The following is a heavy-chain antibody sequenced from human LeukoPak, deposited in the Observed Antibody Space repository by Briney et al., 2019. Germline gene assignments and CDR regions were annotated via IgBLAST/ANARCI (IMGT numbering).Heavy chain of an antibody. V-gene: IGHV3-48*03. J-gene: IGHJ3*02. CDR3: ARDSSGLDDAFDI. CDR1: GFTFSSDA. Sequence: GGSLRLSCAASGFTFSSDAMSWVRQAPGKGLEWLSHISTSGSPIYYADSVKGRFTISRDNAKSSLYLQMNSLRAEDTAVYYCARDSSGLDDAFDIWGQGTLVTVSS. D-gene: IGHD3-10*01. CDR2: ISTSGSPI.